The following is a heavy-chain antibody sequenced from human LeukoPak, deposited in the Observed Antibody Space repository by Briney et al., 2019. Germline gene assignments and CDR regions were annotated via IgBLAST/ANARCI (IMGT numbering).Heavy chain of an antibody. V-gene: IGHV3-21*01. J-gene: IGHJ5*02. CDR3: ARDPQGYCSGGSCWGGWFDP. Sequence: GGSLKLSCEASGYTFSSYTMNWVRQAPGQGLEWVSSISSSTDYIYYAHSVKGRFTISRDNAKNSLYLQMNSLRAEDTAVYYCARDPQGYCSGGSCWGGWFDPWGQGTLVTVSS. CDR2: ISSSTDYI. CDR1: GYTFSSYT. D-gene: IGHD2-15*01.